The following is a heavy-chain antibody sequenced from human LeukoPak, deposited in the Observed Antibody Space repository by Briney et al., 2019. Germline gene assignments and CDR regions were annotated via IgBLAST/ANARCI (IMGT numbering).Heavy chain of an antibody. CDR1: GVTFSSYA. CDR2: IVGSGDGP. V-gene: IGHV3-23*01. D-gene: IGHD3-22*01. J-gene: IGHJ5*02. CDR3: AKRYYYDTSGNPGGLDP. Sequence: GGSLRVSCAASGVTFSSYAMCWGRQAPGEGLEWVSTIVGSGDGPYYADSVKGRFTISRGKSTNTLSLHMNSPRAEDTAVYYCAKRYYYDTSGNPGGLDPWGQGTLVTVSS.